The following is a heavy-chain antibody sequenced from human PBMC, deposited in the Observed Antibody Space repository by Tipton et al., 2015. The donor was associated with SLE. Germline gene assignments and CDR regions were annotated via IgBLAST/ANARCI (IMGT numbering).Heavy chain of an antibody. CDR3: AKYRSVGSCYWYFDL. D-gene: IGHD2-15*01. V-gene: IGHV4-30-4*01. J-gene: IGHJ2*01. Sequence: TLSLTCTVSGDSISSGDYFWSWIRQPPGKGLEWIGYIHYSGSTYYNPSLKSRFTISLDTSRNQFSLKLSSVTAADTAVYYCAKYRSVGSCYWYFDLWGRGTLVTVSS. CDR2: IHYSGST. CDR1: GDSISSGDYF.